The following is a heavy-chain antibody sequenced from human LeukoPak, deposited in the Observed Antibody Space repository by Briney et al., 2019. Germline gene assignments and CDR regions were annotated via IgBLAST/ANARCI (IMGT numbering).Heavy chain of an antibody. CDR1: GGSFSGYY. D-gene: IGHD2-2*01. CDR2: VNHSGST. CDR3: ARNRLVPAAMFHYYGMDV. J-gene: IGHJ6*04. Sequence: PSETLSLTCAAYGGSFSGYYWSWIRQPPGKGLEWIGEVNHSGSTNYNPSLKSRVTISVDTSKNQFSLKLSSVTAADTAVYYCARNRLVPAAMFHYYGMDVWGKGTTVTVSS. V-gene: IGHV4-34*01.